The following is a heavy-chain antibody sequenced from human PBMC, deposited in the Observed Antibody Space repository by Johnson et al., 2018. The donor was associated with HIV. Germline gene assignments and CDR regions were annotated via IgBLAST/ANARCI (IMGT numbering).Heavy chain of an antibody. V-gene: IGHV3-66*02. D-gene: IGHD6-13*01. CDR3: ARERGRIAADAFDI. CDR1: GFSFSDYY. J-gene: IGHJ3*02. CDR2: VYSGGGT. Sequence: VQLVESGGGLVKPGGSLRLSCAASGFSFSDYYMNCVRQAPGKGLERVAVVYSGGGTDYADSVKGRFTISRDNSKNTLYLQMNSLRAEDTAVYYCARERGRIAADAFDIWGQGTMVTVSS.